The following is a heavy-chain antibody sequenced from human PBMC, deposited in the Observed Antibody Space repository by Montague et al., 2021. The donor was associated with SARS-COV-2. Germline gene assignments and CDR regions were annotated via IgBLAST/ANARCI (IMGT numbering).Heavy chain of an antibody. Sequence: SETLSLTCTVSGGSISNYYYSWIRQPSGKGLEWIGRIYSSGSTNXNPSLKSRISMSVDTSKNQFSLKLSSVTAADTAIYYCARDYSHCSGGSCVFDYWGQGTLVTVSS. V-gene: IGHV4-4*07. CDR3: ARDYSHCSGGSCVFDY. J-gene: IGHJ4*02. CDR1: GGSISNYY. CDR2: IYSSGST. D-gene: IGHD2-15*01.